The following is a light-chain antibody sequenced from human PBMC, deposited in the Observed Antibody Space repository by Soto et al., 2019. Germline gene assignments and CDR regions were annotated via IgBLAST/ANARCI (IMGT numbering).Light chain of an antibody. CDR1: NIGSKS. CDR2: DDN. V-gene: IGLV3-21*02. Sequence: YELTQPPSVSVAPGQTARITCGGNNIGSKSVHWYQQKPGQAPVLVVYDDNDRPSGIPERFSGSDSGNTATLTISRVEAGDEADYYCQVWHSGVDWVFGGGTKLTVL. CDR3: QVWHSGVDWV. J-gene: IGLJ2*01.